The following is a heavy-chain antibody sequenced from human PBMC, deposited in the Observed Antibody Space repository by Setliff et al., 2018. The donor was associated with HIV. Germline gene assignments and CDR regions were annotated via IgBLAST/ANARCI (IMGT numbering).Heavy chain of an antibody. CDR1: GGSITGYF. V-gene: IGHV4-59*01. J-gene: IGHJ6*03. CDR3: AREVRVVLPAAASGNYYYYYMDV. CDR2: IYYNGNT. Sequence: PSETLSLTCTVSGGSITGYFWNWIRQSPGKGLEWIGYIYYNGNTNYNPTLNSRGTISVDTSKNQFSLKLTSVTAADTAVYYCAREVRVVLPAAASGNYYYYYMDVWGKGTTVTVSS. D-gene: IGHD2-2*01.